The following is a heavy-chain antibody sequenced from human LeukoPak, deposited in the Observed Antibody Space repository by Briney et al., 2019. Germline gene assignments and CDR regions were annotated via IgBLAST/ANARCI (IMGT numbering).Heavy chain of an antibody. CDR2: INTNTGNP. D-gene: IGHD3-3*01. CDR3: ARVRRFLNGGVAGIDY. V-gene: IGHV7-4-1*02. Sequence: ASVKVSCKASGYTFTGYYMHWVRQAPGQGLEWMGWINTNTGNPTYAQAFTGRFVFSLDTSVSTLYLQISSLKAEDTAVYYCARVRRFLNGGVAGIDYWGQGSLVTVSS. J-gene: IGHJ4*02. CDR1: GYTFTGYY.